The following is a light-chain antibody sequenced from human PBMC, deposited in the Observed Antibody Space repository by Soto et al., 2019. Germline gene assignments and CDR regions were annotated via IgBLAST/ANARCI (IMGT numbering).Light chain of an antibody. Sequence: NMLSHSLATLSLSTGKKDTRSRSASQSVSSYLAWYQQKPGQAPRLLMYEASSRATGIPYRFSGSGSGTDFTLTISGLEPEDFAVYSCQHYDRSPTLGGGSVV. CDR2: EAS. CDR3: QHYDRSPT. V-gene: IGKV3-20*01. CDR1: QSVSSY. J-gene: IGKJ4*01.